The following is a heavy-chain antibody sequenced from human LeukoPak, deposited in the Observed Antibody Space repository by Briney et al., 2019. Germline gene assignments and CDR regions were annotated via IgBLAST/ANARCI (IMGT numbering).Heavy chain of an antibody. CDR3: ARAIAAAGILNY. CDR2: IYYSGST. D-gene: IGHD6-13*01. Sequence: SETLSLTCTVSGGSISSYYWSWIRQPPGKGLEWIWYIYYSGSTNYNPSLKSRVTISVDTSKNQFSLKLSSVTAADTAVYYCARAIAAAGILNYWGQGTLVTVSS. CDR1: GGSISSYY. J-gene: IGHJ4*02. V-gene: IGHV4-59*01.